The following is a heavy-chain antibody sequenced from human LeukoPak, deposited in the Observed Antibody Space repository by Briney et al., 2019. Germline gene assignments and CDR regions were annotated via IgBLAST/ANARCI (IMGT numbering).Heavy chain of an antibody. CDR1: GASISDHY. Sequence: PSETLSLTCTVSGASISDHYWNWIRQPPGKGLEWIGYSRYSESSNYNPSLKGRATISVDTSKNQLSLTVNSVTAADTAVYYCARLEIAVAGNTFDYWGQGTLVTVSS. CDR3: ARLEIAVAGNTFDY. CDR2: SRYSESS. D-gene: IGHD6-19*01. V-gene: IGHV4-59*11. J-gene: IGHJ4*02.